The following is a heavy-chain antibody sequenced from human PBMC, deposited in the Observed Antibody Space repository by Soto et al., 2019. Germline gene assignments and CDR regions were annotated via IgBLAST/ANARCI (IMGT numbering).Heavy chain of an antibody. CDR1: GYSFTSYW. CDR3: ASQHRGYSYEAQVDY. V-gene: IGHV5-10-1*01. D-gene: IGHD5-18*01. CDR2: IDPSDSYT. J-gene: IGHJ4*02. Sequence: PVESLKISCKGSGYSFTSYWISWVRQMPGKGLEWMGRIDPSDSYTNYSPSFQGHVTISADKSISTAYLQWSSLKASDTAMYYCASQHRGYSYEAQVDYWGQGTLVTFSS.